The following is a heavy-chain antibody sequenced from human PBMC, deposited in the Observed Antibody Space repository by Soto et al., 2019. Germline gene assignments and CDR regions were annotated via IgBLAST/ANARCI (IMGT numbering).Heavy chain of an antibody. CDR1: GFTFSSYG. J-gene: IGHJ4*02. V-gene: IGHV3-30*18. CDR2: ISYDGSKK. CDR3: AKDRGAAAGPFDY. D-gene: IGHD6-13*01. Sequence: QVQLVESGGGVVQPGRSLRLSCAASGFTFSSYGMHWVRQAPGKGLERVAVISYDGSKKYYADSVKGRFTISRDNSKNTLYLQMNSLRAEDTAVYYCAKDRGAAAGPFDYWGQGTLVTVSS.